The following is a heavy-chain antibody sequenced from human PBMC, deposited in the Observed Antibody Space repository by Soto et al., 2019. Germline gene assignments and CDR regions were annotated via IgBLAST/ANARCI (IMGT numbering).Heavy chain of an antibody. CDR1: GFTFSNYD. CDR3: ARRDCGSGTNCEFGAPAFAY. J-gene: IGHJ4*02. D-gene: IGHD3-3*01. Sequence: EVQLLESGGGLVQPGGSLRLSCAASGFTFSNYDMTWVRQVPGKGLEWVSSVSSSGSSTYYADSVKGRFTISRDNPKNTLYLHMSSLSAADTAVYFCARRDCGSGTNCEFGAPAFAYRGQGNLVTVTS. V-gene: IGHV3-23*01. CDR2: VSSSGSST.